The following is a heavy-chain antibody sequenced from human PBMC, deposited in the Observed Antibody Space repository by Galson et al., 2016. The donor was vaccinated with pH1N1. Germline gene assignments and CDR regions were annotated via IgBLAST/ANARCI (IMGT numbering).Heavy chain of an antibody. V-gene: IGHV4-59*02. CDR1: GGSVSNNY. CDR2: IYYNGNT. D-gene: IGHD1-26*01. CDR3: AKEGASRSAGYFES. Sequence: ETPSLTCTVSGGSVSNNYYSWIRQSPGKGLEWIAYIYYNGNTKYNPSLKSRVTISLDTSKNQVSLNLTSVTAADTAIYYCAKEGASRSAGYFESWGQGALVTVSS. J-gene: IGHJ4*02.